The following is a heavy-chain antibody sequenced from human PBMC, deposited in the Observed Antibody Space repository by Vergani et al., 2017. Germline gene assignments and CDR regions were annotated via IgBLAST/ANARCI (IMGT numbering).Heavy chain of an antibody. CDR1: GFSLSNARMG. Sequence: QVTLQESGPVLVKPTETLTLTCTVSGFSLSNARMGVSWIRQPPGKALEWLAHIFSNDEKSYSTSLKSRLTISKDTSKSQVVLTMTNMDPVDTATYYCARMRSSDSKGYYYYGMDVWGQGTTVTVSS. J-gene: IGHJ6*02. V-gene: IGHV2-26*01. CDR3: ARMRSSDSKGYYYYGMDV. D-gene: IGHD3-22*01. CDR2: IFSNDEK.